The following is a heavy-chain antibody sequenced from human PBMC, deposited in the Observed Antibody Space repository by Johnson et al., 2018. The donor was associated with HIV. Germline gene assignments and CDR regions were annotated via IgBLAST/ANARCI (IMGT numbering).Heavy chain of an antibody. CDR1: GFTFSSYA. D-gene: IGHD6-6*01. CDR3: AKDRRTYSSSADAFDI. CDR2: ISGSGGST. J-gene: IGHJ3*02. Sequence: VQLVESGGGVVQPGRSLRLSCAASGFTFSSYAMQWVRQAPGKGLEWVSAISGSGGSTYYADSVKGRFTISRDNSKNTLYLQMNSLRAEDTAVYYCAKDRRTYSSSADAFDIWGQGTMVTVSS. V-gene: IGHV3-23*04.